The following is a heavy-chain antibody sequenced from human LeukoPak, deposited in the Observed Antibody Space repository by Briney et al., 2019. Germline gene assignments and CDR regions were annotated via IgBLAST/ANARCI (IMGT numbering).Heavy chain of an antibody. V-gene: IGHV3-15*01. D-gene: IGHD6-25*01. CDR3: TTRRQDGC. CDR2: IKSKIDGGTI. CDR1: GFTFSDAW. J-gene: IGHJ4*02. Sequence: GGSLRLSCVASGFTFSDAWLSWVRQAPGKGLEWVGRIKSKIDGGTIDYAAPVNGRFTISRDDSRNTLYLQMNSLKTEDTAVYYCTTRRQDGCWGQGTLVTVSS.